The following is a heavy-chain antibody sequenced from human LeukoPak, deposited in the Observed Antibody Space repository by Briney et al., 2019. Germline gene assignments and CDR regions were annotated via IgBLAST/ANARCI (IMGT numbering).Heavy chain of an antibody. Sequence: SETLSLSCTVSGGSIRTSSIYWAWIRQPPGKGLEWIGEINHSGSTNYNPSLKSQVTISVDTSKNQFSLKLSSVTAADTAVYYCAREPGTYYYFGYWGQGTMVTVSS. D-gene: IGHD3-10*01. CDR2: INHSGST. V-gene: IGHV4-39*07. J-gene: IGHJ4*02. CDR1: GGSIRTSSIY. CDR3: AREPGTYYYFGY.